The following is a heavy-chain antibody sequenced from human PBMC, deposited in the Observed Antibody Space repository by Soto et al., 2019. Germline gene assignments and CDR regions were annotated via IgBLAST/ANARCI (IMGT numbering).Heavy chain of an antibody. CDR3: ARGYYDFWSGQTINAFDI. Sequence: PSQTLSLTCAISGDSVSSNSAAWNWIRQSPSRGLEWLGRTYYRSKWYNDHAVSVKSRITINPDTSKNQFSLQLNSVTPEDTAVYYCARGYYDFWSGQTINAFDIWGQGTMVTVSS. J-gene: IGHJ3*02. CDR1: GDSVSSNSAA. CDR2: TYYRSKWYN. V-gene: IGHV6-1*01. D-gene: IGHD3-3*01.